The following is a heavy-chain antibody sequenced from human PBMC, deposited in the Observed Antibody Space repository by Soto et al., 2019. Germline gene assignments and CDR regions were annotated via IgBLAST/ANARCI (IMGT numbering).Heavy chain of an antibody. J-gene: IGHJ5*02. CDR2: MSSSSSYT. CDR3: ARGGGTAMVGGWFDP. V-gene: IGHV3-11*06. CDR1: GFTFSDYY. D-gene: IGHD5-18*01. Sequence: QVQLVESGGGLVKPGGSLRLSCAASGFTFSDYYMSWSRQAPGKGLEWVSYMSSSSSYTNYADSVKGRFTISRDNANNSLNLQMNSLRAEDTAVYYCARGGGTAMVGGWFDPWGQGTLVTVSS.